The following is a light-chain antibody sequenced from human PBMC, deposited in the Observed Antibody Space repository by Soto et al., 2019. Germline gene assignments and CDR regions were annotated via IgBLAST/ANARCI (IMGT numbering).Light chain of an antibody. V-gene: IGKV1-39*01. Sequence: DIQMTQSPSSLSASVGDRVTITCRASQSIGSYLNWYQHKPGKAPNLLIYAASSLQRGVPPRFSGSGSGTDFSLTINSLQPEDFATYYCQQSYSDPPITFGQGTQLEIK. CDR2: AAS. CDR1: QSIGSY. J-gene: IGKJ5*01. CDR3: QQSYSDPPIT.